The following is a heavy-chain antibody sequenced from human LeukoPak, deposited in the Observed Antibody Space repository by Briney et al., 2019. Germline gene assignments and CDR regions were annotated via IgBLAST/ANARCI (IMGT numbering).Heavy chain of an antibody. D-gene: IGHD3-22*01. CDR1: GFTFSSYW. CDR2: IKQDGSEK. Sequence: GGSLRLSCAASGFTFSSYWMSWVRQAPGKGLEWVANIKQDGSEKYYVDSVKGRFTISRDNAKNSLYLQMNSLRAEDTAVYYCARSSHYYDSSGYAYYYYYMDVWGKGTTVTVSS. J-gene: IGHJ6*03. V-gene: IGHV3-7*01. CDR3: ARSSHYYDSSGYAYYYYYMDV.